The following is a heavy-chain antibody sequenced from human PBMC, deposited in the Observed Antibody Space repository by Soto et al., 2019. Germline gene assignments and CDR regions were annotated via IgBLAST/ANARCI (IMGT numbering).Heavy chain of an antibody. V-gene: IGHV3-23*01. J-gene: IGHJ4*02. CDR3: ANDEVMITFGGVIAPIFDY. CDR2: ISGSGGST. Sequence: EVQLLESGGGLVQPGGSLRLSCAASGFTFSSYAMSWVRQAPGKGLEWVSAISGSGGSTYYADSVKGRFTISRDNSKNTLYLQMNSLRAEVTAVYYCANDEVMITFGGVIAPIFDYWGQGTLVTVSS. D-gene: IGHD3-16*02. CDR1: GFTFSSYA.